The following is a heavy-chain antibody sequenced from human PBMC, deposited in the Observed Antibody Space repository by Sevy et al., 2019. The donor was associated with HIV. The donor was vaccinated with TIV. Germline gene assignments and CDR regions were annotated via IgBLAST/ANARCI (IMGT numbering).Heavy chain of an antibody. D-gene: IGHD6-19*01. J-gene: IGHJ4*02. V-gene: IGHV3-66*01. CDR3: VSDFLSYRDGWSYFDY. CDR2: IFSTGST. Sequence: GGSLRLSCAISGFTVTVKYIIWVRQAPGKGLEWVSVIFSTGSTYYPDSAKGRFAISRDNSKNAVYLQMNGVRAEDTAVYYCVSDFLSYRDGWSYFDYWGQGTLVTVSS. CDR1: GFTVTVKY.